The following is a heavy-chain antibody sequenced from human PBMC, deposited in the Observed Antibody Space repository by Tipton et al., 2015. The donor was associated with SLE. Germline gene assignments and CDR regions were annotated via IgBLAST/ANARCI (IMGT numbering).Heavy chain of an antibody. CDR3: ARGTYGYNS. J-gene: IGHJ4*02. D-gene: IGHD3-16*01. CDR1: GVSIRSYCYY. CDR2: IDSSGNT. V-gene: IGHV4-61*09. Sequence: TLSLTCTVSGVSIRSYCYYWGWIRQPAGKALQWLGHIDSSGNTYYNPSLRSRVTMSVDTSKNLLSLKLSSVTAADTAIYYCARGTYGYNSWGRGTLVTVSS.